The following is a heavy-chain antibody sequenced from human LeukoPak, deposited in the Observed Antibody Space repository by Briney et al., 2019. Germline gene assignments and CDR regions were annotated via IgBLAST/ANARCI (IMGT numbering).Heavy chain of an antibody. CDR1: GYTFTGYY. J-gene: IGHJ4*02. CDR3: ARDRMGYDSPDY. D-gene: IGHD3-22*01. CDR2: INPNSGGT. V-gene: IGHV1-2*02. Sequence: ASVKVSCKASGYTFTGYYMHWVRQAPGQGLEWMGWINPNSGGTNYAQKFQGRVTMTRDTSISTAYMELSRLRSDDTAVYYCARDRMGYDSPDYWGQGTLVTVSS.